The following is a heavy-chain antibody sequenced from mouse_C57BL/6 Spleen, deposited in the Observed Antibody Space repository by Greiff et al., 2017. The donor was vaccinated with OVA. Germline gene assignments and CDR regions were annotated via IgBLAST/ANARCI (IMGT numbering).Heavy chain of an antibody. CDR3: ASQTSNWYFDV. J-gene: IGHJ1*03. D-gene: IGHD3-2*02. CDR1: GYSFTGYY. CDR2: INPSTGGT. V-gene: IGHV1-43*01. Sequence: VQLQQSGPELVKPGASVKISCKASGYSFTGYYMHWVQQSSEKSLEWIGEINPSTGGTSYNQKFKGKATLTVDKSSSTAYMQLKSLTSEDSAVYYCASQTSNWYFDVWGTGTTVTVSS.